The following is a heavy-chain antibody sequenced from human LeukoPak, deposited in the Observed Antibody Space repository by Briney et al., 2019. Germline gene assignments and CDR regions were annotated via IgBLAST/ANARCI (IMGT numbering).Heavy chain of an antibody. CDR3: ARSHSADFDY. J-gene: IGHJ4*02. D-gene: IGHD2-21*01. CDR2: IYYSGST. Sequence: SETLSLTCTVSGGSISSYYWSWIRQPPGKGLELIGYIYYSGSTNYNPSLKSRVTISVDTSKNQFSLKLSSVTAADTAVYYCARSHSADFDYWGQGTLVTVSS. V-gene: IGHV4-59*01. CDR1: GGSISSYY.